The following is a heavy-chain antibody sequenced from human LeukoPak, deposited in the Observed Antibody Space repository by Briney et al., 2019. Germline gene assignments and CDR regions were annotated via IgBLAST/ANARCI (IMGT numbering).Heavy chain of an antibody. CDR3: ARTVSTGWYDY. CDR2: ISGYSGNT. J-gene: IGHJ4*02. Sequence: ASVKVSCTASGYTFTNFGISWLRQAPGQGLEWMGWISGYSGNTNYAQKFQGRVTMTTDTSTTTTTAYMELRSLRSDDTAVYFCARTVSTGWYDYWGQGTLVTVSS. D-gene: IGHD6-19*01. CDR1: GYTFTNFG. V-gene: IGHV1-18*01.